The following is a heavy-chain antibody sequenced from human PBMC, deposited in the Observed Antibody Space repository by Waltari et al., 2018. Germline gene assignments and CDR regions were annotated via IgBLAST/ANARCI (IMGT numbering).Heavy chain of an antibody. CDR3: ATGPISLAPCAN. Sequence: EVQLVESGGSLIQPGGSLRLSCAASGFTVSSTYMSWIRQAPGRGLEWVSLIYGTTNRHYADSVGGRFTISRDDSKNTLYLEMSSLRVDDTAIYYCATGPISLAPCANWGQGTLVIVSS. CDR2: IYGTTNR. D-gene: IGHD2-8*02. V-gene: IGHV3-53*01. J-gene: IGHJ4*02. CDR1: GFTVSSTY.